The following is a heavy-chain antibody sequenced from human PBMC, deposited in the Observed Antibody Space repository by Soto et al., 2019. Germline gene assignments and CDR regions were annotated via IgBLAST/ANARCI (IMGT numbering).Heavy chain of an antibody. Sequence: EVQLLESGGGSVQAGGSLRLSCAASGITISTYPMSWFRQAPGKGLDWVSGISGSGDRTYYADSAKGRFTISKDISKNSLSLQLDSLGVEDTAVYFCVKDDGGYPSTAPHWGQGTLVTVSS. CDR1: GITISTYP. CDR3: VKDDGGYPSTAPH. J-gene: IGHJ4*02. V-gene: IGHV3-23*01. CDR2: ISGSGDRT. D-gene: IGHD3-22*01.